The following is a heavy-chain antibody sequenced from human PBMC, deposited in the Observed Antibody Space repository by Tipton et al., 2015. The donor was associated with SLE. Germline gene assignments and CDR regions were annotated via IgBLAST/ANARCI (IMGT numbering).Heavy chain of an antibody. V-gene: IGHV3-74*01. D-gene: IGHD2-2*01. Sequence: GSLRLSCAASGFTFSSYWMHWVRQAPGKGLVWVSRINSDGSSTRYADSEKGRSTISRDNAKNTLYLQMNSLTAEDTAVYYCTREYPGYYYYLDVWGKGTTVTVSS. CDR1: GFTFSSYW. J-gene: IGHJ6*03. CDR2: INSDGSST. CDR3: TREYPGYYYYLDV.